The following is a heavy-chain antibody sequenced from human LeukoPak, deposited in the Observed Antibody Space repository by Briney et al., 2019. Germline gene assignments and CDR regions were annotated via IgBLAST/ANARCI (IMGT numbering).Heavy chain of an antibody. V-gene: IGHV4-4*07. CDR2: IYTSGST. Sequence: PSEPLSLTCTLSGGPISTYYWSWLRQPAGKGLEWIGRIYTSGSTNYNPSLKSRVTISVDKSKKQFSLKLSSVTAADTGVYYCARSIAVGGPQFAYYYYMDVWGKGTTVTVSS. CDR3: ARSIAVGGPQFAYYYYMDV. D-gene: IGHD6-13*01. J-gene: IGHJ6*03. CDR1: GGPISTYY.